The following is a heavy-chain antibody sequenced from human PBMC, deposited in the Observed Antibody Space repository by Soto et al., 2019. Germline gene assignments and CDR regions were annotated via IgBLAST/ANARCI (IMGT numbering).Heavy chain of an antibody. CDR3: ASILLYYDFWSGYLANSSYYFDY. Sequence: SETLSLTCTVSGGSISSSSYYWGWIRQPPGKGLEWIGYIYYSGSTYYNPSLKSRVTISVDTSKNQFSLKLSSVAAADTAVYYCASILLYYDFWSGYLANSSYYFDYWGQGTLVTVSS. J-gene: IGHJ4*02. V-gene: IGHV4-30-4*08. D-gene: IGHD3-3*01. CDR2: IYYSGST. CDR1: GGSISSSSYY.